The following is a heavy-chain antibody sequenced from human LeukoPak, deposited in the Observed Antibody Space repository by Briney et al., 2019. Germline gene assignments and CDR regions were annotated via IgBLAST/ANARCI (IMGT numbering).Heavy chain of an antibody. Sequence: GGSLRLSCAASGFTFSSYWMHWVRQAPGKGLVWVSRINSDGSSTSYADSVKGRFTISRDNAKNTLYLQMNSLRAEDTAVYYCARGVTYYYDSSGYYIYTWGPDAFDIWGQGTMVTVSS. CDR2: INSDGSST. CDR1: GFTFSSYW. J-gene: IGHJ3*02. V-gene: IGHV3-74*01. CDR3: ARGVTYYYDSSGYYIYTWGPDAFDI. D-gene: IGHD3-22*01.